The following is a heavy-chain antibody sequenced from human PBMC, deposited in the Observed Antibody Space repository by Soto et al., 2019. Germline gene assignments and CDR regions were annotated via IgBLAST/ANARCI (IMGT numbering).Heavy chain of an antibody. J-gene: IGHJ3*02. V-gene: IGHV3-11*01. CDR2: ISSSGSTI. CDR3: ARDRSSRLRWNAFDI. Sequence: PGGSLILSCAASGFPFSDYYMSWIRQAPGKGLEWVSYISSSGSTIYYADSVKGRFTISRDNAKNSLYLQMNSLRAEDTAVYYCARDRSSRLRWNAFDIWGQGTMVTVSS. D-gene: IGHD4-17*01. CDR1: GFPFSDYY.